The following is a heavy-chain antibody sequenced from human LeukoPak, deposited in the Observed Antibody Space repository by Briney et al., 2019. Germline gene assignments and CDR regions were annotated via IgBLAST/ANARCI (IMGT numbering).Heavy chain of an antibody. Sequence: GGSLRLSCAASGFTFSSYGMHWVRQAPGKGLEWVAFIRYDESNKYYADSMKGRFTISRDNSKNTLYLQMNSLKAEDTAVYYCAKWKATATTIDYWGRGTLVTVSS. CDR1: GFTFSSYG. V-gene: IGHV3-30*02. CDR3: AKWKATATTIDY. CDR2: IRYDESNK. D-gene: IGHD4-11*01. J-gene: IGHJ4*02.